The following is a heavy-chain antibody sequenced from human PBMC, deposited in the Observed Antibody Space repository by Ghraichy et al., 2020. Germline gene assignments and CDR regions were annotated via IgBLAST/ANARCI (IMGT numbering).Heavy chain of an antibody. CDR2: IYYSGST. CDR1: GGSISSYY. CDR3: ARAPVTMVTTHYYMDV. V-gene: IGHV4-59*01. D-gene: IGHD3-10*01. Sequence: SETLSLTCTVSGGSISSYYWSWIRQPPGKGLEWIGYIYYSGSTNYNPSLKSRVTISVDTSKNQFSLKLSSVTAADTAVYYCARAPVTMVTTHYYMDVWGKGTTVTVSS. J-gene: IGHJ6*03.